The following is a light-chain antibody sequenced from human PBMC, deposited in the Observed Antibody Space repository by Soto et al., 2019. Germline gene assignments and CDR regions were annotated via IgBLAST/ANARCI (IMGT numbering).Light chain of an antibody. CDR1: QSVSNSY. V-gene: IGKV3-20*01. J-gene: IGKJ1*01. Sequence: EIVLTQSPGTLSLSPGERATLSCRASQSVSNSYLAWYQQKPGQAPRLLMYGASNRATGIPDRFSGSGSGTDFTLTISRLEPEDFAVYYCQQYGSSPPWAFGQGTRWIS. CDR3: QQYGSSPPWA. CDR2: GAS.